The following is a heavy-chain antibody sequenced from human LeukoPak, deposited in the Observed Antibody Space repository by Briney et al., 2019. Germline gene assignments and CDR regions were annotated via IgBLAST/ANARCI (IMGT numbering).Heavy chain of an antibody. CDR2: ICVSGAGT. Sequence: GGSLRLSCAASGFTFSSYVMNWVRQAPGKGLEWASIICVSGAGTHHADSVTGRFTISRENSKNTLHLQMNSLRAEDTAIYYCAKVAFDSSSGHRYFDHWGQGTLVTVSS. V-gene: IGHV3-23*01. J-gene: IGHJ4*02. CDR3: AKVAFDSSSGHRYFDH. D-gene: IGHD6-6*01. CDR1: GFTFSSYV.